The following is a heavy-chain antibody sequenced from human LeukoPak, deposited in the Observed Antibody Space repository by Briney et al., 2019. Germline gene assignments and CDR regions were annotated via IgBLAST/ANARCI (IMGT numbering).Heavy chain of an antibody. D-gene: IGHD4-23*01. J-gene: IGHJ1*01. CDR1: GFTFSSYW. CDR2: INNDGSST. V-gene: IGHV3-74*01. Sequence: GGSLRLSCAASGFTFSSYWMHWVRHAPGKGLVWVSGINNDGSSTSYADSVKGRFTISRDNAKNTLYLQMNCLRAEDTAVYYCYGANAEHWGQGTPVTVSS. CDR3: YGANAEH.